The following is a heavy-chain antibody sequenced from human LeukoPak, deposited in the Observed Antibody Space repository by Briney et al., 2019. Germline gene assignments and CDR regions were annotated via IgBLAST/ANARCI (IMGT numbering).Heavy chain of an antibody. CDR1: GFTFSNYS. CDR3: ARGGYSYGWIDY. V-gene: IGHV3-21*01. D-gene: IGHD5-18*01. Sequence: PGGSLRLSCAASGFTFSNYSMNWVRQAPGKGLEWVSSISSSSSYIYYADSVKGRFTISRDNAKNSLYLQMNSLRAEDTAVHYCARGGYSYGWIDYWGQGTLVTVSS. CDR2: ISSSSSYI. J-gene: IGHJ4*02.